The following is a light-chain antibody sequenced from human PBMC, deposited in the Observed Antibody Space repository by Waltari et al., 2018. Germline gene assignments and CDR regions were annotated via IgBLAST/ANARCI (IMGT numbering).Light chain of an antibody. V-gene: IGLV3-25*03. CDR2: KDS. CDR1: ALPKQY. Sequence: SYELTQPPSVSVSPGQTARITCSGDALPKQYAYWYQQKPGQAPVLVRYKDSERPSGIPERFSGSSSGTTVTLTITGVQAEDEADYYCQSADNSGTYYVFGTGTKVTVL. J-gene: IGLJ1*01. CDR3: QSADNSGTYYV.